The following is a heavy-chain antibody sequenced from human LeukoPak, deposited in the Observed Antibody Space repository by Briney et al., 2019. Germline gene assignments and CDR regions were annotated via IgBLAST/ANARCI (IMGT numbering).Heavy chain of an antibody. D-gene: IGHD6-19*01. CDR2: ISYDGSNK. Sequence: PGGSLRLSCAASGFTFSSYAMHWVRQAPGKGLEWVAVISYDGSNKYYADSVKGRFTISRDNSKNTLYLQMNSLRAEDTAVYYCASPYSSGWYSFDYWGQGTLVTVSS. V-gene: IGHV3-30*14. CDR3: ASPYSSGWYSFDY. CDR1: GFTFSSYA. J-gene: IGHJ4*02.